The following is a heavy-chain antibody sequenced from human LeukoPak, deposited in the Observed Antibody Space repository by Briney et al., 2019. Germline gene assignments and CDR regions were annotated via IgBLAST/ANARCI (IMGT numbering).Heavy chain of an antibody. V-gene: IGHV5-51*01. Sequence: GESLKISCKGSGYSFSNYWIAWVRPMPGKGLEWMGIIFPGDSEASYSPSFRGQVIISADRSINTAYLQWNSLKASDTAMYYCARHPRSRKHGSTSGVEYWGQGTLVSVYS. CDR2: IFPGDSEA. CDR1: GYSFSNYW. J-gene: IGHJ4*02. D-gene: IGHD2/OR15-2a*01. CDR3: ARHPRSRKHGSTSGVEY.